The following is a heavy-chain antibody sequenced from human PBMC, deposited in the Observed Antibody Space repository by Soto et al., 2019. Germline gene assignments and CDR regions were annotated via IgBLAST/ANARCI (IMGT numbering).Heavy chain of an antibody. Sequence: QVQLVQSGAEVKKPGASVKVSCETSGYTFTTYYMHWVRRAPGQGLEWMGMINPSGGSTSYAQKLQGRVTMTRDTYTRTIDMELSSVRRDDTAIYYCARRAYNYANMDVWGQGTTVTVSS. CDR1: GYTFTTYY. J-gene: IGHJ6*02. CDR3: ARRAYNYANMDV. D-gene: IGHD5-18*01. V-gene: IGHV1-46*01. CDR2: INPSGGST.